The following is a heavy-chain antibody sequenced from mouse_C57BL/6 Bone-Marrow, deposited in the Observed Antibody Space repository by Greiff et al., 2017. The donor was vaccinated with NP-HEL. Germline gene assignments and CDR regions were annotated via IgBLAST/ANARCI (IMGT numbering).Heavy chain of an antibody. Sequence: QVQLQQPGAELVKPGASVKLSCKASGYTFTSYWMHWVKQRPGQGLEWIGMIHPNSGSTNYNEKFKSKATLTVDKSSSTAYMQLSSLTSEDSAVYYCAREENEGYYWFACGGQGTRVTVSA. CDR2: IHPNSGST. CDR1: GYTFTSYW. CDR3: AREENEGYYWFAC. J-gene: IGHJ3*01. V-gene: IGHV1-64*01. D-gene: IGHD2-3*01.